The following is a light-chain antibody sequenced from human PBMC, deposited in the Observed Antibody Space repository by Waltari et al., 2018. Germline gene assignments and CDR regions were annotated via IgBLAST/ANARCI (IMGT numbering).Light chain of an antibody. CDR3: QQYNEWPYT. CDR1: QSVSNN. J-gene: IGKJ2*01. Sequence: ETIMTQSPATLSVSPGARASLSCRASQSVSNNLAWYQQKPGQAPRLLIYAASSRGTGVPGRFSGGGSGTDFTLTISSLQSEDFAVYYCQQYNEWPYTFGQGTKVDIK. CDR2: AAS. V-gene: IGKV3-15*01.